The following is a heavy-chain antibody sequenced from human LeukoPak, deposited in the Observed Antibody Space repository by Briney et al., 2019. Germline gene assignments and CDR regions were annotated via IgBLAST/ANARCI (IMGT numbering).Heavy chain of an antibody. CDR2: ISGSGGST. CDR1: GVTISSDG. V-gene: IGHV3-23*01. D-gene: IGHD1-26*01. CDR3: AKDQEANYYSYYLDV. J-gene: IGHJ6*03. Sequence: GCALRLSCAASGVTISSDGITWVRQAPGNGLKWLSSISGSGGSTYYADYVNSRCTISIDNSKNTLYLQMNSVRAEDTGVYYCAKDQEANYYSYYLDVGGTGTKVTISS.